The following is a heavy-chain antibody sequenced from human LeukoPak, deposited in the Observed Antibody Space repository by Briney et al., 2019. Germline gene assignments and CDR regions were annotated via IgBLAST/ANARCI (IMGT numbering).Heavy chain of an antibody. CDR2: IIPIFGTA. Sequence: SVKVSCKASRGTFSNYAISWVRQAPGQGLEWMGGIIPIFGTANFARKFQGRVMITADKSTSTAYMELSSLRSEDTAVYYCARDFLEYSSSQHGYWGQGTLVTVSS. V-gene: IGHV1-69*06. CDR1: RGTFSNYA. CDR3: ARDFLEYSSSQHGY. J-gene: IGHJ4*02. D-gene: IGHD6-6*01.